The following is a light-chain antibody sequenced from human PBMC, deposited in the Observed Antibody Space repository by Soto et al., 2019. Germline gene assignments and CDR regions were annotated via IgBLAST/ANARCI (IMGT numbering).Light chain of an antibody. CDR1: QAIGTY. V-gene: IGKV1-39*01. Sequence: DIPMTQSPSSLSASVGDRVTITCRASQAIGTYLYWYQQKPGKAPTLLIYSASGVQSGVPSRCSGSGSGTEFTLTISSLRPEDFATCYCLQSYSSLETFGPWTRVDIK. CDR2: SAS. J-gene: IGKJ3*01. CDR3: LQSYSSLET.